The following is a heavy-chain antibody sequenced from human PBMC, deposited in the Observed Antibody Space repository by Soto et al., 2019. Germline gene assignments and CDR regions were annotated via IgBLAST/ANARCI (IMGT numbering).Heavy chain of an antibody. CDR3: ARDRGASGYPHYYYGMDV. Sequence: VQLVESGGGVVQPGRSLRLSCAASGFTFSSYGMHWVRQAPGKGLEWVAVIWYDGSNKYYADSVKGRFTISRDNSKNTLYLQMNSLRAEDTAVYYCARDRGASGYPHYYYGMDVWGQGTTVTVSS. CDR2: IWYDGSNK. D-gene: IGHD5-12*01. J-gene: IGHJ6*02. V-gene: IGHV3-33*01. CDR1: GFTFSSYG.